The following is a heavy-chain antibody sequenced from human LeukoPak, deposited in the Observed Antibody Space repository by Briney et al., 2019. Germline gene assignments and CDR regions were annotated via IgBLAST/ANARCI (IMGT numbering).Heavy chain of an antibody. CDR3: AKHVVVVAANFDY. CDR1: RFTVRTYG. J-gene: IGHJ4*02. D-gene: IGHD2-15*01. V-gene: IGHV3-23*01. CDR2: ISGGESSL. Sequence: GGSLRLSCAASRFTVRTYGMTWVRQAPGKGLEWVSSISGGESSLYYADSVKGRFTISRDNSKNTLYLQMNSLRADDTAVYYCAKHVVVVAANFDYWGQGTLVTVSS.